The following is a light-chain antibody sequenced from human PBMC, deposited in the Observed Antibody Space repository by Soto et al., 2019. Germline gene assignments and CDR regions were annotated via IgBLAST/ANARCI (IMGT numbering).Light chain of an antibody. CDR2: DVS. CDR3: CSFAGPQSFEV. J-gene: IGLJ1*01. Sequence: QSALTQPRSVSVSPGQSVTISCTGTSSDIGGYTNVSWYQQHPGKAPKVIIYDVSERPSGVPDRFSGSKSGNTASLTISGLQPEDEADYYCCSFAGPQSFEVFGEGTKVTVL. CDR1: SSDIGGYTN. V-gene: IGLV2-11*01.